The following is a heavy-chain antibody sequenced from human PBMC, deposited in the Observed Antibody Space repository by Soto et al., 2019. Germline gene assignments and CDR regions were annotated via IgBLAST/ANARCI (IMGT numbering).Heavy chain of an antibody. Sequence: LRLSCAASGFTFSDYYMSWIRQAPVKGLEWVSYISSSGSTIYYADSVKGRFTISRDNAKNSLYLQMNSLRAEDTAVYYCATFSPIVVVPAAIFSSYYGMDVWGQGTTVTVYS. CDR2: ISSSGSTI. V-gene: IGHV3-11*01. J-gene: IGHJ6*02. D-gene: IGHD2-2*02. CDR1: GFTFSDYY. CDR3: ATFSPIVVVPAAIFSSYYGMDV.